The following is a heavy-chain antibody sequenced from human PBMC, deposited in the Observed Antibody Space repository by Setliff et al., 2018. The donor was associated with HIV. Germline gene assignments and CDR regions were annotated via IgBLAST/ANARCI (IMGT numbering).Heavy chain of an antibody. CDR3: AREVVGATERYYFDY. J-gene: IGHJ4*02. V-gene: IGHV3-11*01. CDR2: ISFSGNTI. CDR1: GFFFSDHY. D-gene: IGHD1-26*01. Sequence: LSLSCAVSGFFFSDHYMSWIRQAPGKGLEWVSYISFSGNTIYYRDSVRGRFTIARDNARNSLYLQMNSLRAEDTAVYYCAREVVGATERYYFDYWGQGTLVTVSS.